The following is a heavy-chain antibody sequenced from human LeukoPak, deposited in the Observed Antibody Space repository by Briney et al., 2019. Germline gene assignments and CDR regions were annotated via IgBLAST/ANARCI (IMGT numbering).Heavy chain of an antibody. V-gene: IGHV3-48*03. CDR3: ARVTRRRDGYNYGDY. CDR1: GFTFSSYE. D-gene: IGHD5-24*01. J-gene: IGHJ4*02. Sequence: GGSLRLSCAASGFTFSSYEMNWVRQAPGKGLEWVSYISSSGSTIYYADFVKGRFTISRDNAKNSLYLQMNSLRAEDTAVYYCARVTRRRDGYNYGDYWGQGTLVTVSS. CDR2: ISSSGSTI.